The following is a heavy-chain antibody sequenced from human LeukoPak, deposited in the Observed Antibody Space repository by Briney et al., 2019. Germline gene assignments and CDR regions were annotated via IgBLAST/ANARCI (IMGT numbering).Heavy chain of an antibody. D-gene: IGHD4-11*01. Sequence: GGSLRLSCAASGFGFSSYSMNWVRQSPGKRLEWVSYISGSSVTIDYADSVKGRFTISRDNAKNSLHLQMNSLRAEDTAVYYCARIAYSDYVPYYSYYMDVWGKGTTVTVSS. J-gene: IGHJ6*03. CDR3: ARIAYSDYVPYYSYYMDV. V-gene: IGHV3-48*01. CDR1: GFGFSSYS. CDR2: ISGSSVTI.